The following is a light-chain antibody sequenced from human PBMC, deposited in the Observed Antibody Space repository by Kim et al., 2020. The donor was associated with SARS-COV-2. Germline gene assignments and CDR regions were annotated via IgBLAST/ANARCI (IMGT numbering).Light chain of an antibody. CDR2: DVT. CDR1: SSDGGVYNS. CDR3: SSYSTSSTLR. V-gene: IGLV2-14*03. Sequence: QSITIPCTGTSSDGGVYNSVYWYQQHPGEAPKLVIYDVTNRPSGVSPRFSGSKSGNTASLTISGLQAEDEADYYCSSYSTSSTLRFGGGTQLTVL. J-gene: IGLJ2*01.